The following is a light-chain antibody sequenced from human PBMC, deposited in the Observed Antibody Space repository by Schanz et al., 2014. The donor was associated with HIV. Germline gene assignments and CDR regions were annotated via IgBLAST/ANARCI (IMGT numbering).Light chain of an antibody. CDR3: QQCSNSPLT. CDR1: QTVNTNY. CDR2: DAS. V-gene: IGKV3-20*01. J-gene: IGKJ4*01. Sequence: EIVLTQSPGTLSLSPGERATLSCRASQTVNTNYLAWYQQKPGQAPRLLIYDASNRATGIPDRFSGRGSGTDFTLTISRLEPEDFAVYYCQQCSNSPLTFGGGTKVEIK.